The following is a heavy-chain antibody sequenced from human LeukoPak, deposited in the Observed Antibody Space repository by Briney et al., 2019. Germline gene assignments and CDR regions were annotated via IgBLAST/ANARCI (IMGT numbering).Heavy chain of an antibody. CDR1: GNTFNFHY. Sequence: GASVKISCKASGNTFNFHYMHWMRQAPGQGLEWMGIINCGDGILGYAQTFQGRLTLTRDTSTSTAYMELSSLRSEDTAIYYCASEKNYDDKYFDSWGRGTVVTVSS. CDR2: INCGDGIL. CDR3: ASEKNYDDKYFDS. D-gene: IGHD3-3*01. V-gene: IGHV1-46*02. J-gene: IGHJ4*02.